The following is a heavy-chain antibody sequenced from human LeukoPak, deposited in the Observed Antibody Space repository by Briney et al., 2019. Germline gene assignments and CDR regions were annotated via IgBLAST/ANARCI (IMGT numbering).Heavy chain of an antibody. CDR3: ARGRRGYSGYDFYRGARDY. CDR2: MNPNSGNT. D-gene: IGHD5-12*01. Sequence: ASVKVSCKASGYTFTSHDINWVRQATGQGLEWMGWMNPNSGNTGYAQKFQGRVTMTRNTSISTAYMELSSLRSEDTAVYYCARGRRGYSGYDFYRGARDYWGQGTLVTVSS. V-gene: IGHV1-8*01. J-gene: IGHJ4*02. CDR1: GYTFTSHD.